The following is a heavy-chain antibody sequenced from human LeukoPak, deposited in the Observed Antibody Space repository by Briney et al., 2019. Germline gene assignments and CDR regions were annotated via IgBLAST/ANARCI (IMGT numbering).Heavy chain of an antibody. D-gene: IGHD3-9*01. CDR3: ARAYDIPDAFDI. CDR2: ISSSSSYI. Sequence: GGSLRLFCAASGFTFSSYSMNWVRQAPGKGLEWVSSISSSSSYIYYADSVKGRFTISRDNAKNSLYLQMNSLRAEDTAVYYCARAYDIPDAFDIWGQGTMVTVSS. J-gene: IGHJ3*02. V-gene: IGHV3-21*01. CDR1: GFTFSSYS.